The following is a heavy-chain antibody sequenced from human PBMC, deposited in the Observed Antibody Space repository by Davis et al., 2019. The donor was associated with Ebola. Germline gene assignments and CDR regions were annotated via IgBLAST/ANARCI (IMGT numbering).Heavy chain of an antibody. Sequence: GGSLRLSCAASGFTFSSYGMHWVRQAPGKGLEWVAVISYDGSNKYYADSVKGRFTISRDNSKNTLYLQMNSLKAEDTAVYYCAKDRYYGSGSDLIYYYYGMDVWGQGTTVTVSS. CDR1: GFTFSSYG. J-gene: IGHJ6*02. CDR3: AKDRYYGSGSDLIYYYYGMDV. V-gene: IGHV3-30*18. CDR2: ISYDGSNK. D-gene: IGHD3-10*01.